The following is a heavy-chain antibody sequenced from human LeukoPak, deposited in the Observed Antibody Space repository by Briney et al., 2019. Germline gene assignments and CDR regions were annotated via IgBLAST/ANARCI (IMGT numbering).Heavy chain of an antibody. CDR2: FDPEDGET. D-gene: IGHD6-19*01. CDR3: ATSGSGWNYFDY. Sequence: ASVKVSCKVSGYTLTELSMHWVRQAPGKGLGWMGGFDPEDGETIYAQKFQGRVTMTEDTSTDTAYMELSSLRSEDTAVYYCATSGSGWNYFDYWGQGTLVTVSS. CDR1: GYTLTELS. V-gene: IGHV1-24*01. J-gene: IGHJ4*02.